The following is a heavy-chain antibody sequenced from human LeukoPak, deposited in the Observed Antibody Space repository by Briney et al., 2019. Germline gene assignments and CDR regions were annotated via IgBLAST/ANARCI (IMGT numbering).Heavy chain of an antibody. Sequence: SETLSLTCTVSGGSISRNYWSWIRQTPGKGLEWIGYIHSIGTTNYNPSLESRLTISIDTSKNQFSLKLTSVTAADTAVYYCATSYYGSGTYYNWFDPWGQGTLVTVSS. CDR1: GGSISRNY. CDR2: IHSIGTT. CDR3: ATSYYGSGTYYNWFDP. V-gene: IGHV4-59*01. D-gene: IGHD3-10*01. J-gene: IGHJ5*02.